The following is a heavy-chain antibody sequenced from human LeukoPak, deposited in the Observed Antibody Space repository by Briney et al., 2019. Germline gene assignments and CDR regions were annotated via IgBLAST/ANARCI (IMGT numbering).Heavy chain of an antibody. J-gene: IGHJ4*02. V-gene: IGHV3-30*02. CDR2: IRYDGSTK. CDR1: GFTFSTSG. D-gene: IGHD2-2*01. Sequence: PGGSLRLSCAASGFTFSTSGIHWVRQAPGKGLEWVALIRYDGSTKLYADSVKGRFTISRDNSKNTLWLQVNSVRTEDTAVYYCAKDNPIEEVPGLGPGQWGQGTLVTVSS. CDR3: AKDNPIEEVPGLGPGQ.